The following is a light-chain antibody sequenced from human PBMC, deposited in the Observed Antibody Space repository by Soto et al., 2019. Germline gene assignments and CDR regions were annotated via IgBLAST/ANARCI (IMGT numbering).Light chain of an antibody. CDR1: SSNIGSNT. CDR3: ATWDDSLNAVV. V-gene: IGLV1-44*01. J-gene: IGLJ2*01. Sequence: QAVVTQPPSASGAPGQRVSISCSGSSSNIGSNTVNWYQQLPGTAPKLLIYTNNQRPSGVPDRFSGSKSGTSASLAISGLRSEDEADYYCATWDDSLNAVVFGGGTKLTV. CDR2: TNN.